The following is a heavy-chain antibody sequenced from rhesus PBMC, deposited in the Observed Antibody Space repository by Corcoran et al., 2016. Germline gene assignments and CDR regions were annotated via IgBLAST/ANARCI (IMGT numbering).Heavy chain of an antibody. Sequence: QVRLQESGPGLVKPSETLSLTCAVSGGSISRNYWSWIRQPPGKGLEWIGGISGSGGSPDYNPSLKSRGTISTDTSKNQCSLKRSSVTAADTAVDYLARGCGDSTFDYWGQGVLVTGSS. CDR2: ISGSGGSP. J-gene: IGHJ4*01. D-gene: IGHD5-30*01. CDR3: ARGCGDSTFDY. CDR1: GGSISRNY. V-gene: IGHV4-173*01.